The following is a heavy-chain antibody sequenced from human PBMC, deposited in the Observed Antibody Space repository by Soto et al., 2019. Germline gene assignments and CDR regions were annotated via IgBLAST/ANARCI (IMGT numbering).Heavy chain of an antibody. J-gene: IGHJ4*02. CDR2: ITRDGTV. CDR1: GFIFTDYA. V-gene: IGHV3-23*01. D-gene: IGHD3-22*01. Sequence: EVQLLESGGGSIQPGGSLRLSCAASGFIFTDYAMSWVRQGPGEGLEWVSAITRDGTVYYTDSVRGRFTISRDNSKNTVYLQMNSLRAEDTAVYYCVKEPYEGAYGDYWGQGTLVTVSS. CDR3: VKEPYEGAYGDY.